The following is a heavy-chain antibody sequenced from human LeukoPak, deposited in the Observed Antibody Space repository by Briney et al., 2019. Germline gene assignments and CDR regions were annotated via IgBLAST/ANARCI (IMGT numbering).Heavy chain of an antibody. V-gene: IGHV3-64*04. D-gene: IGHD6-19*01. CDR3: ARDLSSIAVAGTGGY. Sequence: GGSLRLSCVASGLTFSSFALRWFRQAPGKGLESLAAISDNGGTTYYSQSVKGRFTITRDNSKNTLYLQMNSLRAEDTAVYYCARDLSSIAVAGTGGYWGQGTLVTVSS. J-gene: IGHJ4*02. CDR2: ISDNGGTT. CDR1: GLTFSSFA.